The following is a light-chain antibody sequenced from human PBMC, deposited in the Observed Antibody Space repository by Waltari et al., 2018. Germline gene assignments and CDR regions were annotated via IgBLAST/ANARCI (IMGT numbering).Light chain of an antibody. Sequence: QSALTQPASVTGSPGQSITSTCTGTSSDGGGYSYVTWYQQHPGKAPKLMIYDVSNRPSGVSTRFSGSKSGNTASLTISGLQAEDEADYYCSSYTTSTTVVFGGGTKVTVL. CDR2: DVS. J-gene: IGLJ2*01. CDR3: SSYTTSTTVV. V-gene: IGLV2-14*01. CDR1: SSDGGGYSY.